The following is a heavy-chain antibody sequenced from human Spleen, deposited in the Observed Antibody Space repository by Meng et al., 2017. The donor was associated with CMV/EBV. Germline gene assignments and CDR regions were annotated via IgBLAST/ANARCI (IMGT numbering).Heavy chain of an antibody. CDR3: ARGVDYGDPLGY. Sequence: GESLKISCAASGFTFSSYEMNWVRQAPGKGLEWVSYISGSGSTIYHADSVKGRFTTSRDNAKNSLYLQMNSLRAEDTAVYYCARGVDYGDPLGYWGQGTLVTVSS. D-gene: IGHD4-17*01. J-gene: IGHJ4*02. CDR1: GFTFSSYE. V-gene: IGHV3-48*03. CDR2: ISGSGSTI.